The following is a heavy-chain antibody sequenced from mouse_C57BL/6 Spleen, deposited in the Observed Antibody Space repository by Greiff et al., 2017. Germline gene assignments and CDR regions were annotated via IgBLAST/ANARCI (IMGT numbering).Heavy chain of an antibody. D-gene: IGHD2-4*01. CDR2: INPNNGGT. V-gene: IGHV1-26*01. CDR1: GYTFTDYY. CDR3: ARRDYGLGFAY. Sequence: VQLQQSGPELVKPGASVKISCKASGYTFTDYYMNWVKQSHGKSLEWIGDINPNNGGTSYNQKFKGKATLTVDKSSSTAYMELRSLTSEDSAVYYCARRDYGLGFAYWGQGTLVTVSA. J-gene: IGHJ3*01.